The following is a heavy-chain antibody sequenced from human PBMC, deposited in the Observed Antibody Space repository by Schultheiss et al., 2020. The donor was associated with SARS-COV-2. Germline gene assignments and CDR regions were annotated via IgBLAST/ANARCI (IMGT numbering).Heavy chain of an antibody. CDR2: IVVGSGNT. CDR1: GFTFSSSA. Sequence: SVKVSCKASGFTFSSSAVQWVRQARGQRLEWIGWIVVGSGNTNYAQKFQERLTVTRDMSTSTAYMELSSLRYEDTAVYYCAADPGYYGSGTWDYYYYRMDVWGQGTTVTVSS. V-gene: IGHV1-58*01. CDR3: AADPGYYGSGTWDYYYYRMDV. J-gene: IGHJ6*02. D-gene: IGHD3-10*01.